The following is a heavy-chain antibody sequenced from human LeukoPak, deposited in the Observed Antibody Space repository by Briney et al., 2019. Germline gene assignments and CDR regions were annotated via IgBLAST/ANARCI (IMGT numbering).Heavy chain of an antibody. CDR2: IYTSGST. D-gene: IGHD3-9*01. Sequence: PSQTLSLTCTVSGGSISSGSYYGSWIRQPAGKGLEWIGRIYTSGSTNYNPSLKSRVTISVDTSKNQFSLKLSSVTAADTAVYYCARGILTGYYDYWGQGTLVTVSS. CDR1: GGSISSGSYY. V-gene: IGHV4-61*02. CDR3: ARGILTGYYDY. J-gene: IGHJ4*02.